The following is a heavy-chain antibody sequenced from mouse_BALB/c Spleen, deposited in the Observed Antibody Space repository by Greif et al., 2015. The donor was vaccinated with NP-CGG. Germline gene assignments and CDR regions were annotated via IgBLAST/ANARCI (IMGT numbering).Heavy chain of an antibody. CDR3: TRKYGNYVPFDY. D-gene: IGHD2-10*02. V-gene: IGHV1-69*02. CDR2: IYPSDSYT. J-gene: IGHJ2*01. Sequence: QVQLKQSGAELVRPGASVKLSCKASGYTFTSYWINWVKQRPGQGLEWIGNIYPSDSYTNYNQKFKDKATLTVDKSSSAAYMQLSSPTSEDSAVYYCTRKYGNYVPFDYWGQGTTLTVSS. CDR1: GYTFTSYW.